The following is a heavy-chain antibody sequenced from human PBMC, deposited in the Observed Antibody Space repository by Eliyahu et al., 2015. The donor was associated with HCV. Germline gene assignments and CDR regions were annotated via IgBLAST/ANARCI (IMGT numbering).Heavy chain of an antibody. J-gene: IGHJ3*02. V-gene: IGHV2-5*02. CDR2: IYWDDDK. Sequence: QITLKESGPTLVKPTQTLTLTCTFSGFSLSTSGVGVGWIRQPPGKALEWLALIYWDDDKRYSPSLKSRLTITKDTSKNQVVLTMTNMDPVDTATYYCAHSYQWIQLWGDAFDIWGQGTMVTVSS. CDR1: GFSLSTSGVG. D-gene: IGHD5-18*01. CDR3: AHSYQWIQLWGDAFDI.